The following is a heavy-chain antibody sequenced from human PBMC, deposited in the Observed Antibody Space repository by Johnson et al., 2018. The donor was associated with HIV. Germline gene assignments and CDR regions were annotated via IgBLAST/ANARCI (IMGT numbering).Heavy chain of an antibody. V-gene: IGHV3-9*01. CDR3: ARVRAERYNWNPFDI. J-gene: IGHJ3*02. Sequence: VQLVESGGGVVQPGRSLRLPRAGFGFTFSSYGMHWVRQAPGKGLELVSGISWNSGNIGYADSVKGGITISRDNAKNSLYLQMNSLRAEDTAVYYCARVRAERYNWNPFDIWGQGTMVTVSS. CDR2: ISWNSGNI. D-gene: IGHD1-20*01. CDR1: GFTFSSYG.